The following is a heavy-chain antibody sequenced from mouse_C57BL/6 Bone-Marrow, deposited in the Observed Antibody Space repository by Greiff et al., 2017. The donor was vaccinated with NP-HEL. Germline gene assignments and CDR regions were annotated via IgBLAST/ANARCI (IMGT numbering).Heavy chain of an antibody. J-gene: IGHJ1*03. V-gene: IGHV5-16*01. CDR1: GFTFSDYY. D-gene: IGHD1-1*01. Sequence: EVKLVESEGGLVQPGSSMKLSCTASGFTFSDYYMAWVRQVPEKGLEWVANINYDGSSTYSLDSLKSRFIISRDHAKNILYLQMSRLKYEDTATYYCARDEYYGSSYFNWYFDVWGTGTTVTVSS. CDR3: ARDEYYGSSYFNWYFDV. CDR2: INYDGSST.